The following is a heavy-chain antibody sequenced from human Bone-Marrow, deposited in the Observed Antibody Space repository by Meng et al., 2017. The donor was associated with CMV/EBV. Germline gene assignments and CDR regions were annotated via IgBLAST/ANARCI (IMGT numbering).Heavy chain of an antibody. Sequence: SGSYWNRIRQPPGKGLEWIGEINHSRSTNYNPSLKSRVTISVDTSKNQFSLKLSSVTAADTAVYYCARKRLGYCSSTSCYRRGWFDPWGQGTLVTVSS. V-gene: IGHV4-34*01. D-gene: IGHD2-2*02. J-gene: IGHJ5*02. CDR2: INHSRST. CDR1: SGSY. CDR3: ARKRLGYCSSTSCYRRGWFDP.